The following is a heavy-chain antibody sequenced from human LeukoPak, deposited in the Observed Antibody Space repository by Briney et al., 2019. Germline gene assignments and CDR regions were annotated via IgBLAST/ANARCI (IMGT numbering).Heavy chain of an antibody. CDR1: GFTFSRYA. CDR2: ISDSGHST. CDR3: ARGGDIVVVPAVHYYYYGMDV. D-gene: IGHD2-2*01. J-gene: IGHJ6*04. Sequence: GGSLRLSCAASGFTFSRYAMSWVRQAPGKVPEWVTAISDSGHSTYYADSVKGRFTISRDNSKTTLYLQMNSLRAEDTAVYYCARGGDIVVVPAVHYYYYGMDVWGKGTTVTVSS. V-gene: IGHV3-23*01.